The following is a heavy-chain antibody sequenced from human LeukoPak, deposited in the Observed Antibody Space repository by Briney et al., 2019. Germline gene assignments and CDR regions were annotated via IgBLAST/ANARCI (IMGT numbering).Heavy chain of an antibody. CDR3: ARASELGYYFDY. D-gene: IGHD7-27*01. V-gene: IGHV3-7*03. J-gene: IGHJ4*02. CDR1: GFIFSSYW. Sequence: GGSLRLSCAASGFIFSSYWMSWVRQAPGKGLEWVANIKQDGSEKYYVDSVKGRFTISRDNAKNSLYLQMNSLRAEDTAVYYCARASELGYYFDYWGQGTLVTVSS. CDR2: IKQDGSEK.